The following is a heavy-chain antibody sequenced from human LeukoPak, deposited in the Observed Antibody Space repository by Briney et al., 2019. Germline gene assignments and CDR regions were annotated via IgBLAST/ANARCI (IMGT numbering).Heavy chain of an antibody. CDR2: FDPEDGET. CDR3: AREVSRYDFWSGYYTIDAFDI. V-gene: IGHV1-24*01. Sequence: ASVTVSCKVSGYTLTELSMHWVRQAPGKGLEWMGGFDPEDGETIYAQKFQGRVTMTEDTSTDTAYMELSSLRSEDTAVYYCAREVSRYDFWSGYYTIDAFDIWGQGTMVTVSS. D-gene: IGHD3-3*01. CDR1: GYTLTELS. J-gene: IGHJ3*02.